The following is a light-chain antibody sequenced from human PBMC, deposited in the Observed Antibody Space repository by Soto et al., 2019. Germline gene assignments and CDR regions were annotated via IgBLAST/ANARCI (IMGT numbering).Light chain of an antibody. CDR3: SSYTSSRTLV. CDR2: DVS. V-gene: IGLV2-14*01. CDR1: SSDVGGYNY. Sequence: QSALTQPASVSGSPGQSITISCTGTSSDVGGYNYVSCYQQHPGKAPNRMIYDVSNRPSGVSNRFSGSKSGNTASLTISGLQAEEEADYYCSSYTSSRTLVFGGGTQLTVL. J-gene: IGLJ3*02.